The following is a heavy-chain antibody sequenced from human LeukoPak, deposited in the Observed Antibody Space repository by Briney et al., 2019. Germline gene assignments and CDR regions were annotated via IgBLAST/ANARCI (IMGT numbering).Heavy chain of an antibody. Sequence: ASVKVSCKASGYTFTGYYMHWVRQAPGQGLEWMGWINPNSGGTNYAQKFQGRVTTTRDTSISTAYMELSRLRSDDTAVYYCASISHYDSSGYYYPAYWGQGTLVTVSS. CDR3: ASISHYDSSGYYYPAY. CDR1: GYTFTGYY. J-gene: IGHJ4*02. D-gene: IGHD3-22*01. CDR2: INPNSGGT. V-gene: IGHV1-2*02.